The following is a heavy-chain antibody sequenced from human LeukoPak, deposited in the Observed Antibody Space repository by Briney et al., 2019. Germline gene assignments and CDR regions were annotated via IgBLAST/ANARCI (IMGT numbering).Heavy chain of an antibody. CDR3: AKDILYQPHSSSWYYFDY. D-gene: IGHD6-13*01. Sequence: PGGSLRLSCAASGFTFSSYGMHWVRQAPGKGLEWVAFIRYDGSNKYYADSVKGRFTISRDNSKNTLYLQMNSLRAEDTAVYYCAKDILYQPHSSSWYYFDYWGQGTLVTVSS. CDR2: IRYDGSNK. CDR1: GFTFSSYG. V-gene: IGHV3-30*02. J-gene: IGHJ4*02.